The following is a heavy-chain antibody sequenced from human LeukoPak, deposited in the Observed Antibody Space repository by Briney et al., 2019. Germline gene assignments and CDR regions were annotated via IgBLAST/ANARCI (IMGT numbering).Heavy chain of an antibody. CDR3: TTDYYVWGSYPDY. CDR1: GFTFSNAW. D-gene: IGHD3-16*02. Sequence: NPGGSLRLXCAASGFTFSNAWMSWVRQAPGKGLEWVGRIKSKTDGGTTDYAAPVKGRFTISRDDSKNTLYLQMNSLKTEDTAVYYCTTDYYVWGSYPDYWGQGTLVTVSS. J-gene: IGHJ4*02. V-gene: IGHV3-15*01. CDR2: IKSKTDGGTT.